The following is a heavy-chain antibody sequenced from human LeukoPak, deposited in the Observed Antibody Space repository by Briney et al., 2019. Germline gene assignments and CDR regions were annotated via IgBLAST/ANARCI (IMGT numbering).Heavy chain of an antibody. Sequence: HPGGSLRLSCAASGFTFNSYAMSWVRQAPGKGLEWVSAIRGSGGGTYYADSVKGRFTISRDNYKNTLYLQMNSLRAEDTAVYYCAKDSVWFGELSRWDWGQGTLVTVSS. J-gene: IGHJ4*02. CDR3: AKDSVWFGELSRWD. CDR1: GFTFNSYA. CDR2: IRGSGGGT. D-gene: IGHD3-10*01. V-gene: IGHV3-23*01.